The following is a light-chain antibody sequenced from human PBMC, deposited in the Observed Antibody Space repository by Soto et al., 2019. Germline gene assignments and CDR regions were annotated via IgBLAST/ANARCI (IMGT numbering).Light chain of an antibody. CDR1: RSISTY. V-gene: IGKV1-39*01. CDR2: DAS. Sequence: DIQMTQSPSSLSASVGERVTITCRASRSISTYLNWFQQRPGKAPKVLIYDASSLQSGVPSRFSGSGSVTDFTLSISSLQPEDFATYYCQHSYSTPITFGQGTRLEIK. J-gene: IGKJ5*01. CDR3: QHSYSTPIT.